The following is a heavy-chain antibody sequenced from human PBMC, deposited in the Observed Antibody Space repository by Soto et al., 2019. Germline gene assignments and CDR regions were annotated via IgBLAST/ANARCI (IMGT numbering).Heavy chain of an antibody. V-gene: IGHV3-33*01. CDR1: GFLFANYG. J-gene: IGHJ6*02. D-gene: IGHD2-2*02. CDR2: AWYDGSEK. CDR3: ARGRVSASVYTDFGVEV. Sequence: QVQLVESGGGVVQPGRSLRLSCAASGFLFANYGMHWVRQAPGKGLEWVAVAWYDGSEKYYGDSVKARFTISREKSKNTLFLQMSSLRAEDTAVYFCARGRVSASVYTDFGVEVWGQGTRGTVSS.